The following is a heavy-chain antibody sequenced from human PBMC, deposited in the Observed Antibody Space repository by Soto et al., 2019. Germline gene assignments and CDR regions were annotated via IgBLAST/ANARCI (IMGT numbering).Heavy chain of an antibody. CDR2: IIPIFGTA. CDR3: ARDGGRHSGGIDY. V-gene: IGHV1-69*01. Sequence: QVQLVQSGAEVKKPGSSLTVSCKASGGTFSSYSINWVRQAPGQGLVWMGEIIPIFGTANYAQKFQGRVTITADESTSTAYMELSSLRSEDTAVYYCARDGGRHSGGIDYWGQGTLVTVSS. CDR1: GGTFSSYS. J-gene: IGHJ4*02. D-gene: IGHD1-26*01.